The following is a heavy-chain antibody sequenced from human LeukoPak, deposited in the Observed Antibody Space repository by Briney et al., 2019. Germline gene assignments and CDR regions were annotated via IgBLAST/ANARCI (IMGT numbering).Heavy chain of an antibody. CDR3: VRDSYGMDV. Sequence: GGSLRLSCAASGFSVTSNHMNWVRQAPGKGLEYVSAINRDGGTTYCVDSVRGRFTISRDNSKNTLYLQMSRLRTEDTALYYCVRDSYGMDVWGQGTTVTVSS. V-gene: IGHV3-64D*09. CDR2: INRDGGTT. CDR1: GFSVTSNH. J-gene: IGHJ6*02.